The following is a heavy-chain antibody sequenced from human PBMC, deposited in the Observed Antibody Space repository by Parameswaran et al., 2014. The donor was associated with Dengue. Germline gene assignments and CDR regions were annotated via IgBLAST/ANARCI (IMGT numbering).Heavy chain of an antibody. Sequence: RWIRQPPGKRLEWVGFIRSKAYGGTTEYAASVKGRFTISRDDSKSIAYLQMNSLKTEDTAVYYCTRDIVSYYYYGMDVWGQGTTVTVSS. CDR2: IRSKAYGGTT. J-gene: IGHJ6*02. D-gene: IGHD3-16*02. V-gene: IGHV3-49*02. CDR3: TRDIVSYYYYGMDV.